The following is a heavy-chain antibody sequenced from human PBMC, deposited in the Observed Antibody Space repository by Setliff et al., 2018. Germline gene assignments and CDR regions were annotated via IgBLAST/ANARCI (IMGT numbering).Heavy chain of an antibody. J-gene: IGHJ4*02. CDR1: GYTFSNYG. Sequence: ASVKVSCKASGYTFSNYGITWVRQAPGQGLEWMGWISAYTGNTKFAQKFQGRVTMTTDTSTSTAYLELRSLTSDDTAVYYCSKLVRYCTTTACQGASGAECWGQGTLVTVS. D-gene: IGHD2-8*01. V-gene: IGHV1-18*01. CDR3: SKLVRYCTTTACQGASGAEC. CDR2: ISAYTGNT.